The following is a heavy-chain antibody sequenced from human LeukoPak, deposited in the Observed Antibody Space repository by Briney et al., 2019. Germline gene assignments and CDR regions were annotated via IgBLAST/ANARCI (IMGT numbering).Heavy chain of an antibody. CDR3: ARCQRFSEWLSDYDAFDI. D-gene: IGHD3-3*01. CDR2: IKQDGSEK. J-gene: IGHJ3*02. CDR1: GLTFSSYW. Sequence: GGSLRLSCAASGLTFSSYWMSWVRQAPGKGLEWVANIKQDGSEKYYVDSVKGRFTISRDNAKNSLYLQMNSLRAEDTAVYYCARCQRFSEWLSDYDAFDIWGQGTMVTVSS. V-gene: IGHV3-7*01.